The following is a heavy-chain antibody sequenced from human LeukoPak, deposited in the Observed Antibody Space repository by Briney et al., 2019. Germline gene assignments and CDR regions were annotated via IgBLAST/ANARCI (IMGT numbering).Heavy chain of an antibody. CDR3: ARGRDDSSSWYEFSGFDY. V-gene: IGHV4-34*01. J-gene: IGHJ4*02. CDR2: INHSGST. CDR1: GGSFSGYY. Sequence: SETLSLTCAVYGGSFSGYYWSWIRQPPGKGLEWIGEINHSGSTNYNPSLKSRVTISVDTSKNQFSLKLSSVTAADTAVYYCARGRDDSSSWYEFSGFDYWGQGTLVTVSS. D-gene: IGHD6-13*01.